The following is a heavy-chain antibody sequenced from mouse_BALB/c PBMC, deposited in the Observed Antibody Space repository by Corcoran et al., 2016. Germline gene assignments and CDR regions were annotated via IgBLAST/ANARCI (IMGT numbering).Heavy chain of an antibody. Sequence: QVTLKESGPGILQPSQTLSLTCSFSGFSLSTSGMGVSWIRQPSGKGLEWLAHIYWDDDKRYNPSLKSRLTISKDTSSNQVFLKITKVDTADTATYYGARWLLKDGFAYWGQGTLVTVSA. J-gene: IGHJ3*01. V-gene: IGHV8-12*01. CDR1: GFSLSTSGMG. CDR3: ARWLLKDGFAY. CDR2: IYWDDDK. D-gene: IGHD2-3*01.